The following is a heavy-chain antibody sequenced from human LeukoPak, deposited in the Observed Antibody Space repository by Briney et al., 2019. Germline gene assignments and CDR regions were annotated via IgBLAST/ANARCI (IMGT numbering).Heavy chain of an antibody. V-gene: IGHV3-23*01. CDR1: GFTFSSYA. CDR3: AREADILTGYSMRHFDY. J-gene: IGHJ4*02. D-gene: IGHD3-9*01. CDR2: ISGSGGST. Sequence: GGSLRLSCAASGFTFSSYAMNWVRQAPGKGLEWVSGISGSGGSTYYADSVKGRFTVSRDNPKNTLYLQMNSLRAEDTAVYYCAREADILTGYSMRHFDYWGQGTLVTVSS.